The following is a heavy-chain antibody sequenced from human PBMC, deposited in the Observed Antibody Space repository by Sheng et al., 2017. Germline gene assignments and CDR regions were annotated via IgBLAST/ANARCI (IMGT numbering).Heavy chain of an antibody. CDR3: ASVSVADYFDY. CDR2: IYHSGST. V-gene: IGHV4-38-2*02. J-gene: IGHJ4*02. Sequence: QVQLQESGPGLVKPSETLSLTCTVSGYSISSGYYWGWIRQPPGKGLEWIGSIYHSGSTYYNPSLKSRVTISVDTSKNQFSLKLSSVTAADTAVYYCASVSVADYFDYWGQG. D-gene: IGHD5-12*01. CDR1: GYSISSGYY.